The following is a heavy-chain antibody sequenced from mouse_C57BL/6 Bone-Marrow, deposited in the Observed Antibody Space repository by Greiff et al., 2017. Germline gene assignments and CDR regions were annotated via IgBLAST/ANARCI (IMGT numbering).Heavy chain of an antibody. CDR2: VYPYNGGT. CDR3: ARGVHTVRGLRYFDV. Sequence: VHVKQSGPVLVKPGPSVKISCKASGFTFTDYYMHWVKQSHGKSLEWIGLVYPYNGGTSYNQKFKGKATLTVDTSSSTAYMELNSLTSEDSAVYYCARGVHTVRGLRYFDVWGTGTTVTVSS. CDR1: GFTFTDYY. J-gene: IGHJ1*03. D-gene: IGHD1-1*01. V-gene: IGHV1-36*01.